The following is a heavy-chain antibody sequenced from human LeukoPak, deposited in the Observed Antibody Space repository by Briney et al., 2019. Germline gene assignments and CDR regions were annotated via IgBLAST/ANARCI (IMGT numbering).Heavy chain of an antibody. J-gene: IGHJ4*02. D-gene: IGHD6-13*01. CDR2: ISYDGSNK. V-gene: IGHV3-30-3*01. CDR1: GFTFSSYA. CDR3: ARVSGGYSSSWYPYYFDY. Sequence: GRSLRLSCAASGFTFSSYAMHWVRQAPGKGLEWVAVISYDGSNKYYADSVKGRFTISRDNSKNTLYLQMNSLRAEDTAVYYCARVSGGYSSSWYPYYFDYWGQGTLVTVSS.